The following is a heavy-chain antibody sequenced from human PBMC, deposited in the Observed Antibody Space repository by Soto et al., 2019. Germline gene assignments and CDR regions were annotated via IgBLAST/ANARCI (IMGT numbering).Heavy chain of an antibody. CDR2: ISSNGGST. J-gene: IGHJ5*02. Sequence: PGGSLRLSCAASGFTFSSYAMHWVRQAPGKGLEYVSAISSNGGSTYYANSVKGRFTISRDNSKNTLYLQMGSLRAEDMAVYYCARAGVPILDSSTSQHPDNWFDPWGQGPLVTVSS. D-gene: IGHD2-21*01. V-gene: IGHV3-64*01. CDR1: GFTFSSYA. CDR3: ARAGVPILDSSTSQHPDNWFDP.